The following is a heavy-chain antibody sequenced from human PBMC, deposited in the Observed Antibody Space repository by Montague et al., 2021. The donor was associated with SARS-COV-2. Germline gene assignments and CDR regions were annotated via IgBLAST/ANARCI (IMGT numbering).Heavy chain of an antibody. D-gene: IGHD2-2*01. J-gene: IGHJ3*02. V-gene: IGHV4-59*01. CDR1: GGSITGYY. CDR3: ARIRAIKYDAFDI. CDR2: IYYSGST. Sequence: SETLSLTCSVSGGSITGYYWSWIRQPPGKGLEWIGYIYYSGSTKYNPSLKSRVTISLDTPKNQFSLMLTSVTAADTAVYYCARIRAIKYDAFDIWGQGTVVALSS.